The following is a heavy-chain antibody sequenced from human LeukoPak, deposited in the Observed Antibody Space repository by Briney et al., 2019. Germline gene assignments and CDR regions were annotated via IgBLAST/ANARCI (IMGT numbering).Heavy chain of an antibody. CDR2: INPNSGGT. V-gene: IGHV1-2*02. CDR3: ARTGLIAARKPVNWFDP. D-gene: IGHD6-6*01. J-gene: IGHJ5*02. Sequence: GASVKVSCKASGYTFTGYYMHWVRQAPGQGLEWMGWINPNSGGTNYAQKFQGRVTMTRDTSISTAYMELSRLRSDDTAVSYCARTGLIAARKPVNWFDPWGQGTLVTVSS. CDR1: GYTFTGYY.